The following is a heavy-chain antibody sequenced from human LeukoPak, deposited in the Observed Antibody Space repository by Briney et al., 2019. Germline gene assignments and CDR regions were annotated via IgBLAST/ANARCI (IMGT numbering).Heavy chain of an antibody. Sequence: GGSLRLSCAASGFTFSSYAMSWVRQAPGKGLEWVSAISGSGGSTYYADSVKGRFTISRDNSRNTLYLQMNSLRAEDTAIYYCAKGLRTPGSFFNYWGQGTLVTVSS. V-gene: IGHV3-23*01. J-gene: IGHJ4*02. CDR1: GFTFSSYA. CDR3: AKGLRTPGSFFNY. CDR2: ISGSGGST. D-gene: IGHD5-12*01.